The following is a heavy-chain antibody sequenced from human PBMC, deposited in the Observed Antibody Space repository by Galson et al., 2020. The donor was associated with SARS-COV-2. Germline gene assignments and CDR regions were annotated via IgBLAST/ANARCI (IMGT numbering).Heavy chain of an antibody. CDR1: GDSMNSYY. CDR2: IYYSGNT. V-gene: IGHV4-59*01. Sequence: ETSETLSLTCTVSGDSMNSYYWSWIRQPPGKGLDWIGYIYYSGNTHYNPSIKSRVTISVDTSKNQFSLKLSSVTAADTALYYCARITIFGVAGYYFDYWGLGTLVTVS. CDR3: ARITIFGVAGYYFDY. D-gene: IGHD3-3*01. J-gene: IGHJ4*02.